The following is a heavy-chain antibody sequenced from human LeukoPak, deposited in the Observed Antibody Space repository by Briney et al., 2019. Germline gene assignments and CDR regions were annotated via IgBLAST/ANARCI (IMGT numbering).Heavy chain of an antibody. J-gene: IGHJ5*02. CDR3: AKDIFPGSRYDILTGYSSWFDP. CDR2: IYPDDSDT. Sequence: GESLKISCKGSGYSFTSYWIGWVRQMPGKGLEWMGIIYPDDSDTRYSPSFQGQVTISADKSISTAYLQWSSLKASDTALYYCAKDIFPGSRYDILTGYSSWFDPWGQGTLVTVSS. D-gene: IGHD3-9*01. V-gene: IGHV5-51*01. CDR1: GYSFTSYW.